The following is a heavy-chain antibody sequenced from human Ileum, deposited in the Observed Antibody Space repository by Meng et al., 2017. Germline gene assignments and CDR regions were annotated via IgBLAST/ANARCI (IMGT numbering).Heavy chain of an antibody. Sequence: AEVKKPGASVKVSCKASGYTFTNYAVHWVRQAPGQRLEWMGWINAGNGNIKISQKFQGRITITSDTSATAYMELSSLRSEDTAVYFCARENDNWNYFDYWGQGSLVTVSS. J-gene: IGHJ4*02. CDR2: INAGNGNI. CDR1: GYTFTNYA. CDR3: ARENDNWNYFDY. D-gene: IGHD1-1*01. V-gene: IGHV1-3*01.